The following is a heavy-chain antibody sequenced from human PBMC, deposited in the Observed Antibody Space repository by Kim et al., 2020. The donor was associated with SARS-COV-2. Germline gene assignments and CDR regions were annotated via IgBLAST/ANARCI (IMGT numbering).Heavy chain of an antibody. CDR3: ARHYRGGVDY. Sequence: SETLSLTCTVSGGSISSSSYYWGWIRQPPGKGLEWIGSIYYSGSTYYNPSLKSRVTISVDTSKNQFSLKLSSVTAADTAVYYFARHYRGGVDYWGQGTLVTVSS. CDR1: GGSISSSSYY. V-gene: IGHV4-39*01. D-gene: IGHD4-4*01. CDR2: IYYSGST. J-gene: IGHJ4*02.